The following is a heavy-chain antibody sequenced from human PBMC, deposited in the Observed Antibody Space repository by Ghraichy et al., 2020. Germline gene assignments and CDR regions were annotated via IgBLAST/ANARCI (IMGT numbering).Heavy chain of an antibody. J-gene: IGHJ6*02. CDR3: ARGLEGGGYYYYGMDV. V-gene: IGHV4-34*01. CDR1: GGSFSGYY. CDR2: INHSGST. Sequence: SQTLSLTCAVYGGSFSGYYWSWIRQPPGKGLEWIGEINHSGSTNYNPSLKSRVTISVDTSKNQFSLKLSSVTAADTAVYYCARGLEGGGYYYYGMDVWGQGTTVTVSS. D-gene: IGHD1-1*01.